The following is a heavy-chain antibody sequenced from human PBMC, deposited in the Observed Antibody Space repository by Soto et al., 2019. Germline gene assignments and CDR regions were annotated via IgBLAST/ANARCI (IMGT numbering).Heavy chain of an antibody. CDR1: GYTFTSYG. CDR3: ASRSGYYDSSGYGLYEY. V-gene: IGHV1-18*01. CDR2: ISAYNGNT. J-gene: IGHJ4*02. D-gene: IGHD3-22*01. Sequence: QVQLVQSGAEVKKPGVSVKVSCKASGYTFTSYGISWVRQAPGQGLEWMGWISAYNGNTNYAQKLQGRVTMTTDTSTSTAYMELRSLRSDDTAVYYCASRSGYYDSSGYGLYEYWGQGTLVTVSS.